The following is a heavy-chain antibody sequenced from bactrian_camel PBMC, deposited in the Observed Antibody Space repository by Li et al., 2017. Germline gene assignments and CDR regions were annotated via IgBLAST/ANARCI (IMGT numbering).Heavy chain of an antibody. J-gene: IGHJ4*01. CDR3: VALAWGFNY. D-gene: IGHD1*01. CDR2: IYGGSVS. V-gene: IGHV3-2*01. Sequence: HVQLVESGGTLVQPGGSLRLSCAASGARFSNINLSWVRQTPGKGLEWVSSIYGGSVSYYADSVKGRFTISRDNAKNTLYLQLNSLKTEDTAQYYCVALAWGFNYWGQGTQVTVS. CDR1: GARFSNIN.